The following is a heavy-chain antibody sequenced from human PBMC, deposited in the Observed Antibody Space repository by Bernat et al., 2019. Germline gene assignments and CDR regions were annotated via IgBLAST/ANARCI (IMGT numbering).Heavy chain of an antibody. D-gene: IGHD6-19*01. V-gene: IGHV3-48*03. Sequence: EVQLVESGGGLVQPGGSLRLSCAASGFTFSNYEMNWVRQAPGKGLEWVSFISSSGSAIYYADSVKGRFTISRDNAKNSLYLQMNSLRAEDTAVYYCARDSGWLDYWGQGTLVTVSS. CDR2: ISSSGSAI. CDR1: GFTFSNYE. J-gene: IGHJ4*02. CDR3: ARDSGWLDY.